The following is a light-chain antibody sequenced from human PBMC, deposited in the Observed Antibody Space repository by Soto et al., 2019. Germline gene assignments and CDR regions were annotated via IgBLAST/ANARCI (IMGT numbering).Light chain of an antibody. J-gene: IGLJ2*01. CDR3: CSYAGSSTLV. V-gene: IGLV2-23*02. CDR2: EVS. CDR1: SSDVGSFDL. Sequence: QSALTQPASVSGSPGQSITISCTGASSDVGSFDLVSWYQHHPGKTPKLMIYEVSERPSGVSNRFSGSKSGNTASLTISGLQAEDEADYYCCSYAGSSTLVFGGGTKLTV.